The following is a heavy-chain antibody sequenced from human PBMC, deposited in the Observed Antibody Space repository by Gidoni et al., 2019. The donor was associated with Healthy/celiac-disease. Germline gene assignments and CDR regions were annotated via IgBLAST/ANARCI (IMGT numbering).Heavy chain of an antibody. J-gene: IGHJ6*02. CDR3: ANISPGDYYGMDV. Sequence: QVQLQESGPGLVKPSQTLSLTCPVSGGSISSGGYYWSWIRQHPGKVLEWIGYIYYSGSTYYNPSLKSRVTISVDTSKNQFSLKLSSVTAADTAVYYCANISPGDYYGMDVWGQGTTVTVSS. CDR1: GGSISSGGYY. V-gene: IGHV4-31*03. CDR2: IYYSGST. D-gene: IGHD2-21*01.